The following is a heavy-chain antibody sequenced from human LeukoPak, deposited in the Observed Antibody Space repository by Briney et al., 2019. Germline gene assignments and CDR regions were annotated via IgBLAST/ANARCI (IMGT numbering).Heavy chain of an antibody. D-gene: IGHD2-15*01. CDR3: ARVAGGSSADRIDI. J-gene: IGHJ3*02. CDR2: IYPGDSYT. CDR1: GYRFHNYW. Sequence: GESLKISCDCSGYRFHNYWLGWVRPMPGKALEWMGTIYPGDSYTIYSPPFQGQVTFSADKSTNTAYLQYNSLKAADTAIYYCARVAGGSSADRIDIWGQGTMVTVSS. V-gene: IGHV5-51*01.